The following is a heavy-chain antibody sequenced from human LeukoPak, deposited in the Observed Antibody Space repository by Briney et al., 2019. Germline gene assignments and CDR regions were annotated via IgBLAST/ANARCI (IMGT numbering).Heavy chain of an antibody. CDR1: GFTFRSSW. Sequence: GESLRLSCAASGFTFRSSWMSWVRQAPGKGLEWVANINQEGTEQFYVDSVKGRFTISRDNTKNSLYLQMNSLRPEDTAVYYCARGGAPFAESAYWGQGTLVTVSS. CDR3: ARGGAPFAESAY. CDR2: INQEGTEQ. J-gene: IGHJ4*02. V-gene: IGHV3-7*01.